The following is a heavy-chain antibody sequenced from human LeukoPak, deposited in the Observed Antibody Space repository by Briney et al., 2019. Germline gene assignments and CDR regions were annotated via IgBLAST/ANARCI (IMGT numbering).Heavy chain of an antibody. Sequence: GRSLRLSCAASGFTFSTYTMHWVPQAPNKGLEWVAVIFHDGSGEYYADSVKGRFTISRDNAKNSLYLQMNSLRAEDTAVYYCASSDYYDSSGYYSYAFDIWGQGTMVTVSS. D-gene: IGHD3-22*01. J-gene: IGHJ3*02. CDR1: GFTFSTYT. CDR3: ASSDYYDSSGYYSYAFDI. CDR2: IFHDGSGE. V-gene: IGHV3-30*04.